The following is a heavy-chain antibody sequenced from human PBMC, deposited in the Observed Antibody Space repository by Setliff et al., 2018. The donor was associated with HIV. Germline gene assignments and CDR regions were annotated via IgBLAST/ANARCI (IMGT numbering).Heavy chain of an antibody. CDR3: VRRATAAEVFDY. Sequence: ASVKVSCKVSGYTFTTYSIHWVRQAPGQRPEWMGWLRTGNGDTSYSESLQGRVTFTSDTSANTAYMELRSLGSDDTAVYYCVRRATAAEVFDYWGQGTLVNVSS. D-gene: IGHD6-13*01. CDR1: GYTFTTYS. J-gene: IGHJ4*02. V-gene: IGHV1-3*04. CDR2: LRTGNGDT.